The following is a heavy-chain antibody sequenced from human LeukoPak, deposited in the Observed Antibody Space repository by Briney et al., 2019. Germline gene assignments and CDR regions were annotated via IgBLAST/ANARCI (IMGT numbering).Heavy chain of an antibody. D-gene: IGHD3-10*01. J-gene: IGHJ6*02. CDR3: TRDLTMVRGVIMRYYYYGMDV. CDR1: GFTFGDYA. V-gene: IGHV3-49*04. CDR2: IRSKAYGGKT. Sequence: GGSLRLSCTASGFTFGDYAMSWVRQAPGKGLEWVGFIRSKAYGGKTEYAASVKGRFTISRDDSKSIAYLQMNSLKTEDTAVYYCTRDLTMVRGVIMRYYYYGMDVWGQGTTVTVSS.